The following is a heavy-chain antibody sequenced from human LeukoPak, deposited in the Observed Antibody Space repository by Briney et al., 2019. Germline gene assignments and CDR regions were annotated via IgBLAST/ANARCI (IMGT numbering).Heavy chain of an antibody. V-gene: IGHV3-23*01. D-gene: IGHD6-13*01. CDR2: ISASGDNT. J-gene: IGHJ3*02. CDR3: AKGLDIAAAATGVFDI. Sequence: PGGSLRLPCAASGFTFSTYAMHWVRQAPGKGLEWVSVISASGDNTYYADSVKGRFTISRDTSKNTLYLQMNSLRAEDTAIYYCAKGLDIAAAATGVFDIWGHGTMVTVSS. CDR1: GFTFSTYA.